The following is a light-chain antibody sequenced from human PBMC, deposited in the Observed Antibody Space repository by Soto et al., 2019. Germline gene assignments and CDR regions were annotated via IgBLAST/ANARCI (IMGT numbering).Light chain of an antibody. CDR2: SAS. Sequence: AIQMTQSPSSLSASVGERVTITCRASQGIRNDLGWYQQKPGKAPKLLIYSASSLQSGVPSRFSGSGSGTDFTLTISSLQPEDFATYFCLQDYNYPRTFGQGTKVEIK. CDR3: LQDYNYPRT. CDR1: QGIRND. V-gene: IGKV1-6*01. J-gene: IGKJ1*01.